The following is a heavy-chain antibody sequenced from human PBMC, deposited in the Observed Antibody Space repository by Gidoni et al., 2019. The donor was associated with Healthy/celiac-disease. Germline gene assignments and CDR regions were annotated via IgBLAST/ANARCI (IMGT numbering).Heavy chain of an antibody. J-gene: IGHJ3*02. D-gene: IGHD5-12*01. CDR1: GGSISRSSYY. CDR2: IYYSGST. Sequence: QLQLQESGPGLVKPSETLSLTCTVSGGSISRSSYYWGWIRQPPGKGLEWIGSIYYSGSTYYNPSLKSRVTISVDTSKNQFSLKLSSVTAADTAVYYCARMNSPDGYNTYAFDIWGQGTMVTVSS. CDR3: ARMNSPDGYNTYAFDI. V-gene: IGHV4-39*01.